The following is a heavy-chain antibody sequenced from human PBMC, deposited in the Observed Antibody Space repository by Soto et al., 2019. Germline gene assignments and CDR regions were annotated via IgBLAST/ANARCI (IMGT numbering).Heavy chain of an antibody. D-gene: IGHD2-15*01. V-gene: IGHV4-34*01. CDR1: GGSFSGYY. CDR2: INHSGST. Sequence: SETLSLTCAVYGGSFSGYYWSWIRRPPGKGLEWIGEINHSGSTNYNPSLKSRVTISVDTSKNQFSLKLSSVTAADTAVYYCARRWGSAADYWGQGTLVTVSS. CDR3: ARRWGSAADY. J-gene: IGHJ4*02.